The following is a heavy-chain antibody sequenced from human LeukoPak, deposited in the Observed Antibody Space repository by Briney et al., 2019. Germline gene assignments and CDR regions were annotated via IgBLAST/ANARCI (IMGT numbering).Heavy chain of an antibody. CDR1: EFTFSSYT. V-gene: IGHV3-21*01. D-gene: IGHD2-15*01. Sequence: GGSLRLSCAASEFTFSSYTINWVRQAPGKGLEWVSSISSTSTYISYADSVKGRFTISRDNGKNSLYLQMNSLRAEDTAVYYCARGGGNFDYWGQGTLVTVSS. J-gene: IGHJ4*02. CDR3: ARGGGNFDY. CDR2: ISSTSTYI.